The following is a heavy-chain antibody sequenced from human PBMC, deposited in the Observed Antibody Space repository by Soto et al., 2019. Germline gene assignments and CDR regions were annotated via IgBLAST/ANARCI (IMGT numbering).Heavy chain of an antibody. J-gene: IGHJ3*02. V-gene: IGHV3-9*01. D-gene: IGHD6-6*01. CDR2: ISWNSGSI. CDR3: AKAFEYSSSGGAFDI. Sequence: PGGSLRLSCAASGFTFDDYAMHWVRQAPGKGLEWVSGISWNSGSIGYADSVKGRFTISRDNAKNSLYLQMNSLRAEDTALYYCAKAFEYSSSGGAFDIWGQGTMVTVSS. CDR1: GFTFDDYA.